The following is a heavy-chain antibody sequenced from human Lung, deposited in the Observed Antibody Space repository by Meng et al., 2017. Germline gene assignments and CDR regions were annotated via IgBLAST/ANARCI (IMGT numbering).Heavy chain of an antibody. CDR2: IYHSGST. CDR1: GGSISSDNW. D-gene: IGHD2-21*01. J-gene: IGHJ4*02. V-gene: IGHV4-4*02. Sequence: VEVQGSGPGLVKPSGTLSLTCAFSGGSISSDNWWSWVRQPPGKGLEWIGEIYHSGSTNYNPSLKSRITISVDKPKNQFSLTLSSVTAADTAVYYCTKNDFYCLGYWGQGTLVTVSS. CDR3: TKNDFYCLGY.